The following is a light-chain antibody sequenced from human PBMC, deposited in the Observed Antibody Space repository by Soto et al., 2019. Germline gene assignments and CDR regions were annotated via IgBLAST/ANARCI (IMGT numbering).Light chain of an antibody. V-gene: IGKV3-20*01. CDR1: QSVGDTV. J-gene: IGKJ1*01. CDR3: GQFVSSPPRT. Sequence: EIVLTQSPGPLSLSPGEKATLSCRASQSVGDTVLSWYQQKPGLAPRLLIYGVYNRGTGIPDRSSGSGSGTDFILTISRLEPEDFALYYCGQFVSSPPRTFGQGTKVESK. CDR2: GVY.